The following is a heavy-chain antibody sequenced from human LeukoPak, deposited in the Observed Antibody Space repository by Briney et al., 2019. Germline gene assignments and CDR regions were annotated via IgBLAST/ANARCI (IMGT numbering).Heavy chain of an antibody. D-gene: IGHD3-16*02. CDR3: ARRYDYVWGSYRPYFDY. CDR2: INHSGST. V-gene: IGHV4-34*01. J-gene: IGHJ4*02. Sequence: SETLSLTCAVYGGSFSGYYWSWIRQPPGKGLEWIGEINHSGSTNYNPSLKSRVTISVDTSKNQFSLKLSSVTAGDTAVYYCARRYDYVWGSYRPYFDYWGQGTLVTVSS. CDR1: GGSFSGYY.